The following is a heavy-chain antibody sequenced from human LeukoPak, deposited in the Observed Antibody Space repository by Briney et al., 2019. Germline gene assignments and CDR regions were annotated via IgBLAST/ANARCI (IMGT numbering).Heavy chain of an antibody. Sequence: ASVKVSCKSSGYTFTDYYMHWVRQAPGQGLEWMGWVNPNSGGTNYAQKFQGRVTMTRDTSISTAYMELSRLRSDDTAVYYCARALGTIFVGYFDYWGQGTLVTVSS. J-gene: IGHJ4*02. CDR1: GYTFTDYY. V-gene: IGHV1-2*02. CDR3: ARALGTIFVGYFDY. D-gene: IGHD3-3*01. CDR2: VNPNSGGT.